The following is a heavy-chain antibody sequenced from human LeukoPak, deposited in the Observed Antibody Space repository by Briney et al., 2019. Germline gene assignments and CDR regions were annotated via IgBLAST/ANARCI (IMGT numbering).Heavy chain of an antibody. D-gene: IGHD3-22*01. V-gene: IGHV1-69*05. CDR3: ATLTPGSGYYDSSGYSYFDY. CDR2: IIPIFGTA. CDR1: RGTFSSDA. J-gene: IGHJ4*02. Sequence: ASAKVSCKASRGTFSSDAIGWVRQAPGQGLEWMGGIIPIFGTANYAQKFQGRVTITTDESTSTAYMELSSPRSEDTAVYYCATLTPGSGYYDSSGYSYFDYWGQGTLVTVSS.